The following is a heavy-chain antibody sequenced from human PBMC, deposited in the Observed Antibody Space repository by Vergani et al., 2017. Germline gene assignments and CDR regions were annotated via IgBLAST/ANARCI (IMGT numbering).Heavy chain of an antibody. V-gene: IGHV3-30-3*01. CDR1: GFTFSSYA. Sequence: QVQLVESGGGVVQPGRSLRLSCAASGFTFSSYAMHWVRQAPGKGLEWVAVISYDGSNKYYADSVKGRFTISRDNSKNTLYLQMNSLRAEDTAVYYCARELVPAAKAPGPGMDVWSKGTTVTVSS. J-gene: IGHJ6*03. D-gene: IGHD2-2*01. CDR2: ISYDGSNK. CDR3: ARELVPAAKAPGPGMDV.